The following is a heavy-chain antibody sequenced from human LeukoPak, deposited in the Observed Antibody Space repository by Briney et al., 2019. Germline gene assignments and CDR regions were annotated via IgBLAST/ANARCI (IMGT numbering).Heavy chain of an antibody. CDR2: IISIFGTA. CDR3: ARGTPPYFSDSSGNGLDY. V-gene: IGHV1-69*05. D-gene: IGHD3-22*01. Sequence: SVTVFSNASAGTSSSYAICCVRQAPGQGLEWMGRIISIFGTANYAQTFQGRVTITTDESTSTAYLELSTLTSEDTAVYYCARGTPPYFSDSSGNGLDYWGQGTLVTVSS. CDR1: AGTSSSYA. J-gene: IGHJ4*02.